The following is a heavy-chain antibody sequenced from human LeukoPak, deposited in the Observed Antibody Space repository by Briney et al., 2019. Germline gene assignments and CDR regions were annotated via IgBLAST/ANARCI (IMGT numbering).Heavy chain of an antibody. V-gene: IGHV4-61*01. CDR2: VDYSGST. D-gene: IGHD5-18*01. CDR1: GGSVRSGNYY. CDR3: ARGIRTGYGY. Sequence: SETLSLTCSVSGGSVRSGNYYWSWMRQPPGKGLEWIGYVDYSGSTSYNPSLRRRVTISLDTSKNQFSLKVMYLTAADTAVYYCARGIRTGYGYWGQGTLVTVSS. J-gene: IGHJ4*02.